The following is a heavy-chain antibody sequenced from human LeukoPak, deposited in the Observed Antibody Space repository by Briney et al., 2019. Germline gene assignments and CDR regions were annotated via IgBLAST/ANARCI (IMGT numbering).Heavy chain of an antibody. D-gene: IGHD3-10*01. CDR1: GFTFSSYW. CDR2: IRQDGSQK. J-gene: IGHJ5*02. Sequence: GGSLRLSCAASGFTFSSYWMSWVRQAPGKGLEWVATIRQDGSQKYYVDSVKGRFTISRDNAKNSVYLQMNRLRVEDTAVYYCARIGKTMVRGVIILTFFDPWGQGTLVTVSS. V-gene: IGHV3-7*01. CDR3: ARIGKTMVRGVIILTFFDP.